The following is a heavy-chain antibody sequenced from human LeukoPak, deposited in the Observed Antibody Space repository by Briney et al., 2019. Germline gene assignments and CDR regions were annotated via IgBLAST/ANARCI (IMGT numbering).Heavy chain of an antibody. CDR1: GGSISSGGYS. J-gene: IGHJ4*02. CDR3: ARDLEIRHSSGWYGGNY. D-gene: IGHD6-19*01. CDR2: IYHSGST. V-gene: IGHV4-30-2*01. Sequence: SQTLSLTCAVSGGSISSGGYSWSWIRQPPGKGLEWIGYIYHSGSTYYNPSLKSRVTISVDTSKNQFSLKLSSVTAADTAVYYCARDLEIRHSSGWYGGNYWGQGTLVTVSS.